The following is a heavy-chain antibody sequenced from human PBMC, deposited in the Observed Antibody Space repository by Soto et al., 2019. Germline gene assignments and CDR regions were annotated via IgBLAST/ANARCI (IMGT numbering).Heavy chain of an antibody. CDR1: GGSITSGGHY. D-gene: IGHD3-9*01. V-gene: IGHV4-31*03. Sequence: SETLSLTCTVSGGSITSGGHYWGWLRQYPGKGLEWIGHNYDSGNMYFYNPSLKSRVTISPDTSRNQFSLSLSSLTAADTAVYYCASVDHKVYFSVLTDLWGPGILVNVPS. CDR2: NYDSGNMY. J-gene: IGHJ6*01. CDR3: ASVDHKVYFSVLTDL.